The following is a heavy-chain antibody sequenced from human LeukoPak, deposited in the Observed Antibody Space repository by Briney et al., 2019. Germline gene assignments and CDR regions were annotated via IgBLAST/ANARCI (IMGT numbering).Heavy chain of an antibody. Sequence: PGGSLRLSCAASGLTFDDYAMHWVRQAPGKGLEWVSGISWNSGSIGYADSVKGRFTISRDNAKNSLYLQMNSLRAEDTAVYYCARDPYYDFWSGYYSPRLDYWGQGTLVTVSS. V-gene: IGHV3-9*01. CDR3: ARDPYYDFWSGYYSPRLDY. J-gene: IGHJ4*02. CDR2: ISWNSGSI. CDR1: GLTFDDYA. D-gene: IGHD3-3*01.